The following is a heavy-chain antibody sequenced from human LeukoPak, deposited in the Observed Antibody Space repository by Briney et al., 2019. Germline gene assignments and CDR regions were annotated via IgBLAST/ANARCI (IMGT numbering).Heavy chain of an antibody. CDR1: GFTFSSYG. Sequence: GGSLRLSCAASGFTFSSYGMHWVRQAPGKGLEWVAVISYDGSNKYYADSVKGRFTISRDNSKNTLYLQMNSLRSEDTAVYYCAIRDGGHFDYWGQGTLVTVSS. CDR3: AIRDGGHFDY. V-gene: IGHV3-30*03. J-gene: IGHJ4*02. D-gene: IGHD3-16*01. CDR2: ISYDGSNK.